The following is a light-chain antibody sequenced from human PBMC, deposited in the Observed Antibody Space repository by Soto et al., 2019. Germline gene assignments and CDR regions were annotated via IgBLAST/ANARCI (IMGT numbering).Light chain of an antibody. CDR1: QSLVHSDGNTY. J-gene: IGKJ1*01. CDR3: MQETHFPRT. Sequence: DIVLTQTPFSSPVILGQSASISCRSSQSLVHSDGNTYLRWLQQRPGQPPRLLIYRVSNRFSGVRDRFSGSGAGTDFSLKISRVEAEDVGVYYCMQETHFPRTFGQGTKVEIK. CDR2: RVS. V-gene: IGKV2-24*01.